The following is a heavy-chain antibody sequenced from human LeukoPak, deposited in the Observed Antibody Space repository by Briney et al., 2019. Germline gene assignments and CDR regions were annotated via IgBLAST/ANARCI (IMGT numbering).Heavy chain of an antibody. CDR1: GYTFTSYG. V-gene: IGHV1-18*01. Sequence: GASVKVSCKASGYTFTSYGISWVRQAPGQGLEWMGWISAYNGNTNYAQKLQGRVTMTTDTSTSTAYMELRSLRSDDTAVYYCARGGIVVVPAAMGPFERVGQGMDVWGQGTTVTVSS. D-gene: IGHD2-2*01. CDR3: ARGGIVVVPAAMGPFERVGQGMDV. CDR2: ISAYNGNT. J-gene: IGHJ6*02.